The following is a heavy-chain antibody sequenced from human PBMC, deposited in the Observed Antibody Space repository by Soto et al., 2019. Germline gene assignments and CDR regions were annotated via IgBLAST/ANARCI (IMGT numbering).Heavy chain of an antibody. Sequence: PRLSCAASGFTFSDYYMSWIRQAPGKGLEWVSYISSSGSTIYYADSVKGRFTISRDNAKNSLYLQMNSLRAEDTAVYYCARIWFGELLLNYGMDVWGQGTTVTVSS. CDR1: GFTFSDYY. CDR2: ISSSGSTI. D-gene: IGHD3-10*01. CDR3: ARIWFGELLLNYGMDV. V-gene: IGHV3-11*01. J-gene: IGHJ6*02.